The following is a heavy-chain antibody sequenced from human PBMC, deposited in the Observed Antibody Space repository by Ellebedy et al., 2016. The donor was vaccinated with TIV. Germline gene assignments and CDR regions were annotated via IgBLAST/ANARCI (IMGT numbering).Heavy chain of an antibody. V-gene: IGHV3-7*01. D-gene: IGHD4-17*01. CDR3: ATDGSYGDYRSPTHAFVM. J-gene: IGHJ3*02. CDR1: GFSFSSYW. Sequence: GGSLRLSCAVSGFSFSSYWMSWVRQAPGKGLEWVANINQDGSDKYYVDSVKGRFTIARDNAKNSLYLQMSSLRVEDTAVYYCATDGSYGDYRSPTHAFVMWGQGTMVAVSS. CDR2: INQDGSDK.